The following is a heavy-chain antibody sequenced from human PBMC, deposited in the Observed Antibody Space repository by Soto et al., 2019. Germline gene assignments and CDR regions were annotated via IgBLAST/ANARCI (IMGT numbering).Heavy chain of an antibody. V-gene: IGHV4-4*02. CDR2: IYHSGST. D-gene: IGHD6-13*01. Sequence: QVQLQESGPGLVKPSGTLSLTCAVSSGSISSSNWWSWVRQPPGKGLEWIGEIYHSGSTNYNPSLKSRVTISVDKSKNQFSLKLSSVTAADTAVYYCARVCVAAAGGVRFDAFDIWGQGTMVTVSS. J-gene: IGHJ3*02. CDR1: SGSISSSNW. CDR3: ARVCVAAAGGVRFDAFDI.